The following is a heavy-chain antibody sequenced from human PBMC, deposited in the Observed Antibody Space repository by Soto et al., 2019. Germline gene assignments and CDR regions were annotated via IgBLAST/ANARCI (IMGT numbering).Heavy chain of an antibody. V-gene: IGHV1-46*01. CDR3: ARDQGHYYDSSGYSLPLFDY. D-gene: IGHD3-22*01. Sequence: ASVKVSCKASGYTFTSYYMHWVRQAPGQGLEWMGIINPSGGSTSYAQKFQGRVTMTRDTSTSTVYMELSSLRSEDTAVYYCARDQGHYYDSSGYSLPLFDYWGQGTLVTV. J-gene: IGHJ4*02. CDR2: INPSGGST. CDR1: GYTFTSYY.